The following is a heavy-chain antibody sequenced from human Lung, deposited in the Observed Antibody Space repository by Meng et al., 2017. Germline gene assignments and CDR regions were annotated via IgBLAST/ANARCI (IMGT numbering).Heavy chain of an antibody. CDR1: GFTFSSYS. Sequence: EVQLVESGGGLVKPGGSLRRSCAASGFTFSSYSMNWVRQAPGKGLEWVSSISSSSTYADSVKGRFTISRDNAKNSPYLQMNSLRAEDTAVYYCARGRVVVAATPSDYWGQGTLVTVSS. D-gene: IGHD2-15*01. CDR2: ISSSST. J-gene: IGHJ4*02. V-gene: IGHV3-21*01. CDR3: ARGRVVVAATPSDY.